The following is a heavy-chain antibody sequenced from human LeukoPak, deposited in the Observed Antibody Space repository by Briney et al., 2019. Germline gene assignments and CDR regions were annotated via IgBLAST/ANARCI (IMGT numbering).Heavy chain of an antibody. CDR2: IIPIFGTA. J-gene: IGHJ4*02. CDR3: ARESPTRYSSSWYGQGIFDY. V-gene: IGHV1-69*13. Sequence: ASVKVSCKASGYTFTSYDISWVRQAPGQGLEWMGGIIPIFGTANYAQKFQGRVTITADESTSTAYMELSSLRSEDTAVYYCARESPTRYSSSWYGQGIFDYWGQGTLVTVSS. CDR1: GYTFTSYD. D-gene: IGHD6-13*01.